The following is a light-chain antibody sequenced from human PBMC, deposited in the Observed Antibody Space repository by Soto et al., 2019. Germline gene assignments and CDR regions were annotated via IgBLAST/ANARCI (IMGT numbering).Light chain of an antibody. V-gene: IGKV1-5*03. Sequence: DIQMTQSPSTLSASVGDRVTITCRASQSISSWLAWYQQKPGKAPKLLIYKASTLESGVPSNFSGSGSGTEFTLTMSSLQPEDFATYYCQQYNSYPWTFGLGTKVDIK. CDR1: QSISSW. CDR2: KAS. J-gene: IGKJ1*01. CDR3: QQYNSYPWT.